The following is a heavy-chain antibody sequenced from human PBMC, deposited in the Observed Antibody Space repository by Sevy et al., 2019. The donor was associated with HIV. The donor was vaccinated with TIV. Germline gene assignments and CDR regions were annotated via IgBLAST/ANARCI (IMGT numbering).Heavy chain of an antibody. Sequence: AGSLRLSCAASGLTLSYSWMNWVLQAPGKELEWVGHIKSESDGGTTDFATPVKGRFIISRDDSKNTLYQQMNSLKTGDTAPYYCTARNFDFWGRGTLVTVSS. CDR1: GLTLSYSW. J-gene: IGHJ4*02. V-gene: IGHV3-15*07. CDR2: IKSESDGGTT. CDR3: TARNFDF.